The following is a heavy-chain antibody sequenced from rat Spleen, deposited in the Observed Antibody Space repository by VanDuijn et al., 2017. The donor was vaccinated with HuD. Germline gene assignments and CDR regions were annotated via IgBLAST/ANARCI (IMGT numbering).Heavy chain of an antibody. CDR1: GFTFSDYA. Sequence: EVQLVESGGGLVQPGRSLKLSCAASGFTFSDYAVAWVRQAPKKGLEWVATIIYDGSSTYYRDSVKGRFTISRDNAKSTLYLQMDSLRSEDTATYHCARQHYSAPFDYWGQGVMVTVSS. J-gene: IGHJ2*01. V-gene: IGHV5-17*01. CDR3: ARQHYSAPFDY. D-gene: IGHD1-1*01. CDR2: IIYDGSST.